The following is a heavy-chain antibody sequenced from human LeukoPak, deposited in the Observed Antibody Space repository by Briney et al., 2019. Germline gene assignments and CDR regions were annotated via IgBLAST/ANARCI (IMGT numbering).Heavy chain of an antibody. CDR2: ISSSGSTM. J-gene: IGHJ4*02. D-gene: IGHD6-6*01. CDR1: GFTFSSYE. CDR3: ARVLYLYGSSSARFDY. V-gene: IGHV3-48*03. Sequence: GGSLRLSCAASGFTFSSYEMNWVRQAPGKGLEWVSKISSSGSTMNYADSVKGRFTISRDNAKNSLYLQTNSLRAEDTAVYYCARVLYLYGSSSARFDYWGQGTLVTVSS.